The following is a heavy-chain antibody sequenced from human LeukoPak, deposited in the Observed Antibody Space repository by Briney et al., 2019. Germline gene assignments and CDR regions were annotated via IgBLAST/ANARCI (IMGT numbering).Heavy chain of an antibody. D-gene: IGHD6-13*01. J-gene: IGHJ4*02. V-gene: IGHV2-5*08. CDR2: IYWDDDK. CDR3: AHSSGSWTFDY. Sequence: SGPALVKPTQTLTLTCTFSGFSLSTSGMCVSWIRQPPEKALEWLALIYWDDDKRCSPSLKSRLTITKDTSKNQVVLTMTNMDPVDTATYYCAHSSGSWTFDYWGQGTLVTVSS. CDR1: GFSLSTSGMC.